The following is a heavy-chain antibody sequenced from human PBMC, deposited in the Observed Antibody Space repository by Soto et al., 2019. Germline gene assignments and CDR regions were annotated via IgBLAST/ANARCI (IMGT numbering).Heavy chain of an antibody. D-gene: IGHD3-10*01. J-gene: IGHJ4*02. CDR3: AREGRSAAPQAGFDL. CDR1: GYTITAHL. CDR2: INAKSGGT. V-gene: IGHV1-2*02. Sequence: ASVKVSCKASGYTITAHLLHWVRQAPGQGLEWMGWINAKSGGTDYAQKFQDRVTMSRDTSINTAYMQLSRLTSVTVADTAVYYCAREGRSAAPQAGFDLWGQGTLVTVSS.